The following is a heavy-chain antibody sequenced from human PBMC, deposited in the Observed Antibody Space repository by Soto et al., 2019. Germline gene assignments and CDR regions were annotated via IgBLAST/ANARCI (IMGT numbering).Heavy chain of an antibody. Sequence: GGSLRLSCAVSGFTFDDYAMHWVRQAPRKGLEWVSGINWNGGEINYAGSVEGRFTISRDNAKNSLFLQMHSLRPEDTALYYCAKDIVTTLISGGMDVWGQGTTVTVSS. V-gene: IGHV3-9*01. J-gene: IGHJ6*02. CDR2: INWNGGEI. CDR1: GFTFDDYA. D-gene: IGHD4-17*01. CDR3: AKDIVTTLISGGMDV.